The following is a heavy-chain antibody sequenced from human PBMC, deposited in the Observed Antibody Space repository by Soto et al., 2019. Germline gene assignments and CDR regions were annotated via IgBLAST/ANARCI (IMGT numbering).Heavy chain of an antibody. J-gene: IGHJ6*02. Sequence: SETLSLTCTVSGGSISSYYWSWIRQPPGKGLEWIGYIYYSGSTNYSPSLTSRVTISVDTSKNQFSLKLSSVTAADTAVYYCARDHLRYRMDVWGQGTTVTVS. CDR1: GGSISSYY. V-gene: IGHV4-59*01. CDR2: IYYSGST. CDR3: ARDHLRYRMDV. D-gene: IGHD3-9*01.